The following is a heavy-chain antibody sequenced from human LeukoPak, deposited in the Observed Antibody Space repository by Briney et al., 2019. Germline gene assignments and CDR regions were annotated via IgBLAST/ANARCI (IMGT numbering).Heavy chain of an antibody. J-gene: IGHJ5*02. D-gene: IGHD5-12*01. CDR2: IYYSGST. CDR1: GGTIGSSY. Sequence: SETLSLTCTVSGGTIGSSYWHWIRQPPGKALEWIGYIYYSGSTAYNPSLKSRITMSVDTSKNRFSLNMWSVTAADTAVYYCARDPYSSGYYASFDPWGQGTLVTVSS. CDR3: ARDPYSSGYYASFDP. V-gene: IGHV4-59*01.